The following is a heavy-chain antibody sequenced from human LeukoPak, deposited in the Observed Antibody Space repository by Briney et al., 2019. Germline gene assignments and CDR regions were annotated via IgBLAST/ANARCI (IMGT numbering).Heavy chain of an antibody. CDR2: ISGGGDRT. D-gene: IGHD5-12*01. V-gene: IGHV3-23*01. Sequence: SGGSLILSCAASGITFSTVAMTWVRQAPGRGLECVSVISGGGDRTYYAESVKGRFTISRDNSKNTLYLQMNSLRAEDTAVYYCAKGHSAYGTGFDFWGQGTLVTVSS. CDR1: GITFSTVA. J-gene: IGHJ4*02. CDR3: AKGHSAYGTGFDF.